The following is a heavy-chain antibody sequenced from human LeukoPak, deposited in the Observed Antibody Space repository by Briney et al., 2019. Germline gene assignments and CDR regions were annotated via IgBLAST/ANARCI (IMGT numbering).Heavy chain of an antibody. CDR2: IYYSGST. CDR3: ASQRITMVRGVSPFDY. J-gene: IGHJ4*02. CDR1: GGSISSYY. V-gene: IGHV4-59*01. Sequence: SETLSLTCTVSGGSISSYYWSWIRQPPGKGLEWIGYIYYSGSTNYNPSLPTRVTISVDTSKNQFSLKLSSVTAADTAVYYCASQRITMVRGVSPFDYWGQGTLVTVSS. D-gene: IGHD3-10*01.